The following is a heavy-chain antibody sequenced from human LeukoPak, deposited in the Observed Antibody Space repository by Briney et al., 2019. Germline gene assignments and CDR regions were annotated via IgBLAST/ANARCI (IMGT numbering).Heavy chain of an antibody. D-gene: IGHD3-3*02. CDR3: ARRILVLGRMDV. J-gene: IGHJ6*02. V-gene: IGHV4-39*01. CDR1: GGSISSSSYY. CDR2: IYHSGST. Sequence: SETLSLTCTVSGGSISSSSYYWGWIRQPPGKGLEWIGSIYHSGSTYYNPSLKSRVTISVDTSKNQFSLKLSSVTAADTAVYYCARRILVLGRMDVWGRGTTVTVSS.